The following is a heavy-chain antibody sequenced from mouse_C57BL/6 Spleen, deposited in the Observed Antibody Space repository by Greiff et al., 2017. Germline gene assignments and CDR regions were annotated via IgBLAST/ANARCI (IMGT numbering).Heavy chain of an antibody. V-gene: IGHV14-1*01. CDR3: TTDYSNSYWYFDV. CDR1: GFNIKDYY. J-gene: IGHJ1*03. CDR2: IDPEDGDT. D-gene: IGHD2-5*01. Sequence: VQLQQSGAELVRPGASVKLSCTASGFNIKDYYMHWVKQRPEQGLEWIGRIDPEDGDTEYAPKFQGKATMTADTSSNTAYLQLSSLTSEDTAVYYCTTDYSNSYWYFDVWGTGTTVTVSS.